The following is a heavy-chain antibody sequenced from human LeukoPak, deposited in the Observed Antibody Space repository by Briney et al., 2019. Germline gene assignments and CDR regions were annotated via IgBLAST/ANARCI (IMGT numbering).Heavy chain of an antibody. CDR2: IYYSGST. J-gene: IGHJ4*02. CDR1: GGSISSCY. V-gene: IGHV4-59*01. CDR3: ARANHGMATTCFDY. Sequence: PSETLSLTCTVSGGSISSCYWSWIRQPPGKGLEWIGYIYYSGSTNYNPSLKSRVTISVDTSKNQFSLKLSSVTAADTAVYYCARANHGMATTCFDYWGQGTLVTVSS. D-gene: IGHD5-24*01.